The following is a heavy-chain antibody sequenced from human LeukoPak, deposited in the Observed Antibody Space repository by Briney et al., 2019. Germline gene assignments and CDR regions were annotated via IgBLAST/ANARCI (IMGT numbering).Heavy chain of an antibody. CDR1: GYTFTDHY. D-gene: IGHD1-14*01. CDR2: INPKTGNT. V-gene: IGHV1-2*02. Sequence: ASVKVSCKASGYTFTDHYLHWVRQAPGQGLEWMGWINPKTGNTHIAQKFQGRFTMTRESPSSTAYMELSWLKSDDTAVYFCARDRAYKGFDPWGQGTLVTVSS. CDR3: ARDRAYKGFDP. J-gene: IGHJ5*02.